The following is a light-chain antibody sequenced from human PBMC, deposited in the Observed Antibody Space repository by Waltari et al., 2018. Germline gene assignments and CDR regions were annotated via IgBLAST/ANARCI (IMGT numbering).Light chain of an antibody. J-gene: IGKJ4*01. CDR1: QTIYDN. V-gene: IGKV3-15*01. Sequence: EVELTQSPATLSVSPGERATLSCRASQTIYDNLAWYQQKPGQAPRLLIWGVSNRAPGIPDRFSGSGCGTEFTLTISSLESDDFAVYYCQQYRLSFAGGTKVDIK. CDR2: GVS. CDR3: QQYRLS.